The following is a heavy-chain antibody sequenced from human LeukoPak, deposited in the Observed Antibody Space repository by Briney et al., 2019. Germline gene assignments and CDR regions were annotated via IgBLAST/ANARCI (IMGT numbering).Heavy chain of an antibody. CDR1: GFTVSSNY. CDR3: AKGRKYEMATSFDY. J-gene: IGHJ4*02. V-gene: IGHV3-53*05. Sequence: GGSLRLSCAASGFTVSSNYMSWVRQAPGKGLEWVSVIYSGGSTYYADSVKGRFTISRDNAKNSLYLQMNSLRAEDMALYYCAKGRKYEMATSFDYWGQGTLVTVSS. CDR2: IYSGGST. D-gene: IGHD5-24*01.